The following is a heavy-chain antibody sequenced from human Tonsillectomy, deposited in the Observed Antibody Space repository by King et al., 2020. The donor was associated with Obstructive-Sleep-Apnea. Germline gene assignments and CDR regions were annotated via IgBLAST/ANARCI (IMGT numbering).Heavy chain of an antibody. CDR3: VRDLNYYDGSGYWYYFDY. Sequence: ESGGGLVQTGGSLRLSCAASGFTFSSYSMNWVRQAPGKGLEWVSYISSSSSTIYYADSVKGRFTISRDNAKNSLSLQMNSLSPEDTAVYYCVRDLNYYDGSGYWYYFDYWGQGTLVTVSS. V-gene: IGHV3-48*04. CDR2: ISSSSSTI. D-gene: IGHD3-22*01. CDR1: GFTFSSYS. J-gene: IGHJ4*02.